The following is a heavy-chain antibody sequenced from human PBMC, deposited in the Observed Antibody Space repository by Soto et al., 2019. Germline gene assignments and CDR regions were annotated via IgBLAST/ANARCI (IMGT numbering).Heavy chain of an antibody. CDR3: ARDWIQLWLGFDY. D-gene: IGHD5-18*01. CDR2: ISYDGSNK. V-gene: IGHV3-30-3*01. Sequence: QVQLVESGGGVVQPGRSLRLSCAASGFTFSSYAMHWVRQAPGKGLEWVAVISYDGSNKYYADSVKGRFTISRDNSKNTLYLQMNSLRAEVTAVYYCARDWIQLWLGFDYWGQGTLVTVSS. CDR1: GFTFSSYA. J-gene: IGHJ4*02.